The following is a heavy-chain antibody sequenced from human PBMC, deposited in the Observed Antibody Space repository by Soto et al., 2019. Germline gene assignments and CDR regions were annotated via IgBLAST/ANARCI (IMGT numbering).Heavy chain of an antibody. CDR1: GFTFSTYG. D-gene: IGHD3-10*01. J-gene: IGHJ6*03. CDR2: YGGSGGNR. Sequence: DVQLLESGGGLVQWGGSLRLSCVTSGFTFSTYGMTWVRQAPGKGLEWVSYGGSGGNRYYAESVKGRFTISRDNSKNTLSLEMNSLRAEDTATYYCVKFRGRAYPYYYMDVWGKGTTVTVSS. CDR3: VKFRGRAYPYYYMDV. V-gene: IGHV3-23*01.